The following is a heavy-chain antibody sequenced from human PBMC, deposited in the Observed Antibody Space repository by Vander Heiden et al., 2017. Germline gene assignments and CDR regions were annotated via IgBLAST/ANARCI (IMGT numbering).Heavy chain of an antibody. CDR1: GGSFSGYY. V-gene: IGHV4-34*01. CDR2: INHSGST. CDR3: ARAGSGWYLYGMDV. Sequence: QVQLQQWGAGLLKPSETLSLTCAVYGGSFSGYYWSWIRQPPGKGLEWIGEINHSGSTNYNPSLKSRVTISVDTSKNQFSLKLSSVTAADTAVYYCARAGSGWYLYGMDVWGQGTTVTVSS. D-gene: IGHD6-19*01. J-gene: IGHJ6*02.